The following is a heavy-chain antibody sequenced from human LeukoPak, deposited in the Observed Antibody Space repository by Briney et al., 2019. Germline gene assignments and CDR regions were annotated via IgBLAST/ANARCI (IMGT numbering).Heavy chain of an antibody. Sequence: KTSETLSLTCTVSGGSISSSSYYWGWIRQPPGKGLEWIGNIYYCGSTYYNPSLQSRVAMSVDTSQNQFSLKLSSVTAADTAVYYCAREIAATGANYWGQGTLVTVSS. V-gene: IGHV4-39*02. J-gene: IGHJ4*02. CDR3: AREIAATGANY. CDR2: IYYCGST. CDR1: GGSISSSSYY. D-gene: IGHD6-13*01.